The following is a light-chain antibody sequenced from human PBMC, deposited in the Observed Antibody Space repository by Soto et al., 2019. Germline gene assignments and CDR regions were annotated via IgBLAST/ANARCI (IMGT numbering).Light chain of an antibody. CDR3: QQRSNWIT. J-gene: IGKJ5*01. CDR2: DAS. V-gene: IGKV3-11*01. CDR1: QSVSSN. Sequence: DIVLTQSPGTLSLSPGGRATLSWRASQSVSSNHLAWYQQKPGQAPRLLIYDASNRAAGIPARFSGSGSGTDFTLTISSLEPEDFAVYYCQQRSNWITFGQGTRLEIK.